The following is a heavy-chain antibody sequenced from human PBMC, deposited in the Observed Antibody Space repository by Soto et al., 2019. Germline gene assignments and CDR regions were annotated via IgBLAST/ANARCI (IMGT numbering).Heavy chain of an antibody. CDR1: GFTFSSYS. Sequence: EVQLVESGGGLVKPGGSLRLSCAASGFTFSSYSMNWVRQAPGKGLEWVSSISSSSSYIYYADSVKGRFTISRDNAKNSLYLQMNSLRAEDTAVYYWAREEHSGSYYFDYWGQGTLVTVSS. D-gene: IGHD1-26*01. CDR2: ISSSSSYI. CDR3: AREEHSGSYYFDY. V-gene: IGHV3-21*01. J-gene: IGHJ4*02.